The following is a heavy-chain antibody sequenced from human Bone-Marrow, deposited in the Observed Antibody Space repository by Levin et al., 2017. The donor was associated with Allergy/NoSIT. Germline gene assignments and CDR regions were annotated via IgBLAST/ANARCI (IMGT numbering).Heavy chain of an antibody. J-gene: IGHJ5*02. V-gene: IGHV4-39*01. Sequence: PSETLSLTCTVSGGSISSSSYYWAWIRQPPGKGLEWIGSIYYNGYTYYNPSLKSRVTISVDTSKNQFSLKLSSVTAADTSVYYCARQDTYGFRRGFDPWGQGTLVSVSS. CDR2: IYYNGYT. D-gene: IGHD5-18*01. CDR1: GGSISSSSYY. CDR3: ARQDTYGFRRGFDP.